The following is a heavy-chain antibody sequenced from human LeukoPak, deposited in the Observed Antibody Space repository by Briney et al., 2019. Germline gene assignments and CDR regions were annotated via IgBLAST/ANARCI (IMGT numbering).Heavy chain of an antibody. CDR1: GYTFTSYY. V-gene: IGHV1-2*02. CDR3: ARDSHSSGWYQGSLFDY. CDR2: INPNSGGT. J-gene: IGHJ4*02. D-gene: IGHD6-19*01. Sequence: RASVKVSCKASGYTFTSYYMHWVRQAPGQGLEWMGWINPNSGGTNYAQKFQGRVTMTRDTSISTAYMELSRLRSDDTAVYYCARDSHSSGWYQGSLFDYWGQGTLVTVSS.